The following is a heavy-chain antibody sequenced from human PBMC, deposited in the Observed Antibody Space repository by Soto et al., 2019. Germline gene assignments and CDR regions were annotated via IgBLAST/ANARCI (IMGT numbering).Heavy chain of an antibody. CDR2: INTEGSSC. CDR3: VGYNWNAPLS. D-gene: IGHD1-20*01. J-gene: IGHJ3*01. CDR1: GFRFSSYW. Sequence: PGGSLRLSCAASGFRFSSYWMYWVRQAPGKGLVWVSRINTEGSSCVHADSVKGRFTISRDNAENMLYLQMSNLRVEDTAVYYCVGYNWNAPLSWGQGTMDTVSS. V-gene: IGHV3-74*01.